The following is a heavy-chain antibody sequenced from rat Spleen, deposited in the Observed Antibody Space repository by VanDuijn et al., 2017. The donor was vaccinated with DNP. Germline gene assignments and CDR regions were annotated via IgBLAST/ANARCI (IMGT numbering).Heavy chain of an antibody. D-gene: IGHD3-1*01. J-gene: IGHJ2*01. Sequence: EVQLVESGGGLVQPGRSLKLSCAASGFTFSDYAMAWVRQAPKKGLEWVATISYDGSRTYYRDSVKGRFTISRDNAKSTLYLQMDSLRSEDTATYYCARRGAHYFDYWGQGVMVTVSS. CDR2: ISYDGSRT. CDR3: ARRGAHYFDY. V-gene: IGHV5-17*01. CDR1: GFTFSDYA.